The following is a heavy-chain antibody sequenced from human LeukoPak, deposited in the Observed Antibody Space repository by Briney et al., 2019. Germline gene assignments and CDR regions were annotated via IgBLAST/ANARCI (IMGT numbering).Heavy chain of an antibody. CDR3: SRGRGSTLTNIDF. CDR1: GFTFSSYE. CDR2: VSDSGVNT. D-gene: IGHD4-11*01. V-gene: IGHV3-23*01. J-gene: IGHJ4*02. Sequence: PGGSPRLSCTASGFTFSSYEMNWVRQSPGKGLEWVSSVSDSGVNTYYAGSVRGRFTVSRDNFKNILYLQMNSLTVEDTAFYYCSRGRGSTLTNIDFWGQGALVTVSS.